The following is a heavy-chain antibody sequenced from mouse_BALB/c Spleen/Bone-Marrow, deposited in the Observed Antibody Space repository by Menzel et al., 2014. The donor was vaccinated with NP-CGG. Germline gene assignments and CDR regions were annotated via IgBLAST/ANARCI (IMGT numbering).Heavy chain of an antibody. J-gene: IGHJ4*01. D-gene: IGHD4-1*01. V-gene: IGHV1-15*01. CDR3: ANWGYYAMDY. CDR1: GYTFTDYE. CDR2: LDPETGGT. Sequence: QVQLKQSGAGLVRPGASVTLSCKASGYTFTDYEMHWVKQTPVHGLEWIGTLDPETGGTAYNQKFKDMATLTADKSSTTAYMELRSLTSEDSAVYYCANWGYYAMDYWGQGISVTVSS.